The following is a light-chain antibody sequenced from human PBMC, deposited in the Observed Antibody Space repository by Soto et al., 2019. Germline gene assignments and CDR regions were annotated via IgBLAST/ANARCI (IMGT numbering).Light chain of an antibody. V-gene: IGKV1-27*01. J-gene: IGKJ4*01. CDR3: QKYSSAPPGLT. CDR2: AAS. CDR1: QGISNY. Sequence: DIQMTQSPSSLSASVGDRVTITCRASQGISNYLVWYQQKPGKVPKLLIYAASTLQSGVPSRFSGSGSGTDFTLTISSLQPEDVATYYCQKYSSAPPGLTFGGGTKVEI.